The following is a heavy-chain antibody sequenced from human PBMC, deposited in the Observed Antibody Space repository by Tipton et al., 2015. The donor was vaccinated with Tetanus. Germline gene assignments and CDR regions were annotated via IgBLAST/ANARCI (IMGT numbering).Heavy chain of an antibody. CDR3: ARGRASLDF. CDR2: MSPNSGNT. CDR1: GYTFITYD. Sequence: QLVQSGAEVKKPGASVKVSCKTSGYTFITYDINWVRQAPGQGLEWMGWMSPNSGNTGYAQKFQGRVTMTRDTSIRTAYMEVTSLRSEDTAVYYCARGRASLDFWGQGTLVTVPS. V-gene: IGHV1-8*01. J-gene: IGHJ4*02.